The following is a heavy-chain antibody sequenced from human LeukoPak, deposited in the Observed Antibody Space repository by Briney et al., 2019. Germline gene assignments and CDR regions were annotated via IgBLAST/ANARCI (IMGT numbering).Heavy chain of an antibody. CDR1: GFTFSSYA. V-gene: IGHV3-23*01. CDR3: AKGSSSGSYYNHAFDV. CDR2: IVGSGGIT. Sequence: GGSLRLACAVSGFTFSSYAMRWVRQAPGKGLEWVSGIVGSGGITYYADSVKGRVTISRDNSKNTVYLQMDSLRAEDTAVYYCAKGSSSGSYYNHAFDVWGQGTMVTVSS. D-gene: IGHD3-10*01. J-gene: IGHJ3*01.